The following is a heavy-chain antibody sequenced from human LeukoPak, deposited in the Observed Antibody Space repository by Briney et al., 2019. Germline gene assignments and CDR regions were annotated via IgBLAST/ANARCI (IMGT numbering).Heavy chain of an antibody. J-gene: IGHJ4*02. CDR2: ISIDGNGK. CDR1: TFTFSNSV. V-gene: IGHV3-30*04. Sequence: GGPLRLSCVPSTFTFSNSVMHWVRQAPGKGLEWVSGISIDGNGKYYADSVKGRFTISRDNSKNTLYLQMNSLRAEDTAVYYCAREGGVAVAGAFDYWGQGTLVTVSS. D-gene: IGHD6-19*01. CDR3: AREGGVAVAGAFDY.